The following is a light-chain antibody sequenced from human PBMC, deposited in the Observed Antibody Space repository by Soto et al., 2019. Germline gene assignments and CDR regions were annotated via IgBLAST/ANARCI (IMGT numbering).Light chain of an antibody. CDR2: QDS. J-gene: IGLJ1*01. V-gene: IGLV3-1*01. Sequence: SYELTQPPSVSVSPGQTASITCSGDKLGDKYACWYQQKPGQSPVLVIYQDSKRPSGIPERFSGSNSGNTATLTISGTQAIDEADYYCQAWDSRTGVFGTVTQLTVL. CDR3: QAWDSRTGV. CDR1: KLGDKY.